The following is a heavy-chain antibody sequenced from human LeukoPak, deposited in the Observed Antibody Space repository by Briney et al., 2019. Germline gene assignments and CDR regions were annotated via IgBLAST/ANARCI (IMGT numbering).Heavy chain of an antibody. CDR1: GGSLRGHS. D-gene: IGHD6-6*01. J-gene: IGHJ6*03. Sequence: SETLSLTCSVSGGSLRGHSWSWIRQPPGQGLEYIGDFCIGRPTNYNRSLKSRVTISLDTSKRQLSLTVNSVTAADTAVYYCARDKGQSGSSGIYESYMDVWGPGTTVIVSS. CDR2: FCIGRPT. CDR3: ARDKGQSGSSGIYESYMDV. V-gene: IGHV4-59*11.